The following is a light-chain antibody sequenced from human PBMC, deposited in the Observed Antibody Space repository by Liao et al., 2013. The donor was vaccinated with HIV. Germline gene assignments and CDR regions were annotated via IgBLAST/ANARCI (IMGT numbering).Light chain of an antibody. CDR2: YDS. CDR1: NIGSKS. CDR3: QVWDRSSDEGV. V-gene: IGLV3-21*01. Sequence: SYELTQPPSVSVAPGKTARITCGGNNIGSKSVHWYQQKPGQAPVPVIYYDSDRPSGIPERFSGSNSGNTATLTISGTQAMDEADYYCQVWDRSSDEGVFGGGTKVTVL. J-gene: IGLJ2*01.